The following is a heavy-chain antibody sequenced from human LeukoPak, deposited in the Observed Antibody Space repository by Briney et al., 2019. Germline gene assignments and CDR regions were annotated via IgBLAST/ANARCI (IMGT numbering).Heavy chain of an antibody. J-gene: IGHJ4*02. D-gene: IGHD5-24*01. CDR2: ISAYNGNT. CDR3: LIHRPRSTKFDY. Sequence: GASVKVSCKASGYTFTGYGISWVRQAPGQGLEWMGWISAYNGNTNYAQKLQGRVTMTTDTSTSTAYMELRSLRSDDTAVYYCLIHRPRSTKFDYWGQGTLVTVSS. CDR1: GYTFTGYG. V-gene: IGHV1-18*01.